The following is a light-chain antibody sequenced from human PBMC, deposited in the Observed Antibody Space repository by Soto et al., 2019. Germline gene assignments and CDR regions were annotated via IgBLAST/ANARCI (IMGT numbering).Light chain of an antibody. CDR3: QQRHMWPIT. CDR2: DAY. J-gene: IGKJ5*01. Sequence: EIVLRQPPVTLSLSPGERATLSCRASQSFRGLLAWYQQKPGQAPRLLIYDAYNRATGIPPRFSGSGSGTDFTLTISSLEPEDSAVYYCQQRHMWPITFGQGTRLEIK. CDR1: QSFRGL. V-gene: IGKV3-11*01.